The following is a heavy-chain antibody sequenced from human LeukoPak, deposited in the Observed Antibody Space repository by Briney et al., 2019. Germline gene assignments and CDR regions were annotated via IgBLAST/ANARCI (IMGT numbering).Heavy chain of an antibody. CDR3: ARVPDYYDFRSGYSYYYYYYMDV. D-gene: IGHD3-3*01. Sequence: ASVKVSCKASGYTFTSYGISWVRQAPGQGLEWMGWISAYNGNTNYAQKLQGRVTMTTDTSTSTAYMELRSLRSDDTAVYYCARVPDYYDFRSGYSYYYYYYMDVWGKGTTVTVSS. CDR1: GYTFTSYG. J-gene: IGHJ6*03. CDR2: ISAYNGNT. V-gene: IGHV1-18*01.